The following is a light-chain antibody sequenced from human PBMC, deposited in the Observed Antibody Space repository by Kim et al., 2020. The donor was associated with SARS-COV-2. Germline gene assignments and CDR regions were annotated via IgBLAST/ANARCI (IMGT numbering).Light chain of an antibody. Sequence: SPGERATLYCRASQSVSSNLALYQQKPGQAPRLLIYGASTRATGIPARFSGSGSGTEFTLTISSLQSEDFAVYYCQQYNNWPPITFGQGTRLEIK. CDR1: QSVSSN. J-gene: IGKJ5*01. CDR3: QQYNNWPPIT. CDR2: GAS. V-gene: IGKV3-15*01.